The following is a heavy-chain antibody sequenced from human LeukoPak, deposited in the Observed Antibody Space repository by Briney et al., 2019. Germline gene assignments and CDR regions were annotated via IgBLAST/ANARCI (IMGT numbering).Heavy chain of an antibody. CDR3: ARASGSYWWFDS. CDR1: GYTFTGYY. Sequence: GASVKVSCKASGYTFTGYYMHWVRQAPGQGLEWMGWINPNSGGTNYAQKFQDRVTMTRDTSISTVYMELSRLRSDDTAVYYCARASGSYWWFDSWGQGTLVTVSS. CDR2: INPNSGGT. J-gene: IGHJ5*01. V-gene: IGHV1-2*02. D-gene: IGHD1-26*01.